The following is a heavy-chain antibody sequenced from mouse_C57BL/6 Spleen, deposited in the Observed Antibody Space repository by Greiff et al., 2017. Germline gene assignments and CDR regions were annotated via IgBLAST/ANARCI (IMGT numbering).Heavy chain of an antibody. D-gene: IGHD1-1*01. CDR2: IYPGDGDT. V-gene: IGHV1-82*01. J-gene: IGHJ2*01. CDR1: GYAFSSAW. CDR3: ASGSITTVVATDY. Sequence: QVQLKESGPELVKPGASVKISCKASGYAFSSAWLNWVKQRPGTGLERIGRIYPGDGDTNYNGKFKGKATLTADKSSSTAYMQLSSLTSEDSAVYCCASGSITTVVATDYWGQGTTLTVSS.